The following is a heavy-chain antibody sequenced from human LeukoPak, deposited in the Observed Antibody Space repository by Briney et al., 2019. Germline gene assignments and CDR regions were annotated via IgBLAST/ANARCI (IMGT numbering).Heavy chain of an antibody. CDR2: ISSSGSTI. Sequence: TGGSLRLSCAASGFTFSDYYMSWIRQAPGKGLEWVSYISSSGSTIYYADSVKGRFTISRDNAKNSLYLQMSSLRAEDTALYHCARGDYYYYYGMDVWGQGTTVTVSS. CDR3: ARGDYYYYYGMDV. CDR1: GFTFSDYY. J-gene: IGHJ6*02. V-gene: IGHV3-11*01.